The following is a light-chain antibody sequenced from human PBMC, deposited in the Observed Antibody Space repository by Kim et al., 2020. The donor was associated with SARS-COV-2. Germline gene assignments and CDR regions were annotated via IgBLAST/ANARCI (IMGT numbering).Light chain of an antibody. CDR1: RFNIESNY. V-gene: IGLV1-47*01. J-gene: IGLJ3*02. CDR3: AAWDDRLSGRV. CDR2: RNN. Sequence: QSVLTQPPSASGTPGQRVTISCSGIRFNIESNYVYWYQQLPGTAPKVLIYRNNERPSGVPERFTGSKSGTSASLAISGLRSEDEADYYCAAWDDRLSGRVFGGGTQLTVL.